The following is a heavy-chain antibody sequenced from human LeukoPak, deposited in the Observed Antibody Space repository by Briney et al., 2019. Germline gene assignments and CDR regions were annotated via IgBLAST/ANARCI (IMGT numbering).Heavy chain of an antibody. CDR2: IGGSGGTT. Sequence: GGSLRLSCAVSGFTFTSYPMSCVRQAPGKGLEWVSDIGGSGGTTYYADSVKGRFTISRDNSKNTLYLQMNSLRAEDTAVYYCAKDYHYYGSGSYLTDYWGQGTLVTVSS. D-gene: IGHD3-10*01. CDR3: AKDYHYYGSGSYLTDY. J-gene: IGHJ4*02. CDR1: GFTFTSYP. V-gene: IGHV3-23*01.